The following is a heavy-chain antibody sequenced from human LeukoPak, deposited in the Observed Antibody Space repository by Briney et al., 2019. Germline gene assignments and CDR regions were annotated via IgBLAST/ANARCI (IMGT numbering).Heavy chain of an antibody. CDR2: INHSGST. V-gene: IGHV4-34*01. D-gene: IGHD2-2*01. J-gene: IGHJ4*02. Sequence: SETLSLTCAVYGGSFSGYCWSWIRQPPGKGLEWIGEINHSGSTNYNPSLKSRVTISVDTSKNQFSLELSSVTAADTAVYYCARLSRYCSSTSCSPGWGQGTLVTVSS. CDR1: GGSFSGYC. CDR3: ARLSRYCSSTSCSPG.